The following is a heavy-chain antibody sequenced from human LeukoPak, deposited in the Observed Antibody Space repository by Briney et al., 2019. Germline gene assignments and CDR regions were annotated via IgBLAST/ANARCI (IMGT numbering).Heavy chain of an antibody. V-gene: IGHV1-2*02. CDR3: ARDYDGSGVTSDY. Sequence: ASVKVSCKASGYTFTGYYMHWVRQAPGQGLEWMGWINPNSGGTNYAQKFQGRVTMTRDTSISTAYMELSRLRSDDTAVYYRARDYDGSGVTSDYWGQGTLVTVSS. CDR2: INPNSGGT. D-gene: IGHD3-22*01. J-gene: IGHJ4*02. CDR1: GYTFTGYY.